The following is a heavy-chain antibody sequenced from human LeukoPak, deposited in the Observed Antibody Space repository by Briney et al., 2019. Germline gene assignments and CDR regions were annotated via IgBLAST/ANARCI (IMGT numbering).Heavy chain of an antibody. J-gene: IGHJ4*02. D-gene: IGHD3-9*01. CDR1: GGSISSSSYY. CDR3: ARVVSDILTGYFYYFDY. Sequence: SETLSLTCTVSGGSISSSSYYWGWIRQPPGKGLEWIGSIYYSGSTYYNPSLKSRVTISVDTSKNQFSLKLSSVTAADTAVYYCARVVSDILTGYFYYFDYWGQGTLVTVSS. V-gene: IGHV4-39*07. CDR2: IYYSGST.